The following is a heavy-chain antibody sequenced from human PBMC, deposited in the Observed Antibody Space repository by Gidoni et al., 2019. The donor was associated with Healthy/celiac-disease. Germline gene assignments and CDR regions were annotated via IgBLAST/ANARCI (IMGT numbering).Heavy chain of an antibody. Sequence: QLQLQESGPGLVKPSETLSLTCTVSGGSISSSSYYWGWIRQPPGKGLEWFGSIYYSGSTYYNPSLKSRVTISVDTSKNQFSLKLSSVTAADTAVYYCARHPRITIFGVVTQYNWFDPWGQGTLVTVSS. J-gene: IGHJ5*02. V-gene: IGHV4-39*01. CDR2: IYYSGST. CDR3: ARHPRITIFGVVTQYNWFDP. CDR1: GGSISSSSYY. D-gene: IGHD3-3*01.